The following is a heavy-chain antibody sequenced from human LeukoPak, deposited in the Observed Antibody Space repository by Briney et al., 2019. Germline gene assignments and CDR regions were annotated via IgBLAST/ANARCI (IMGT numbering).Heavy chain of an antibody. CDR3: ARDVVGSFFLWAFDI. V-gene: IGHV3-21*01. CDR2: ISSSSSYI. CDR1: GFTFRSYS. D-gene: IGHD3-10*01. J-gene: IGHJ3*02. Sequence: GGTLRLSCAASGFTFRSYSMNWVRQAPGKGLEWVSSISSSSSYIYYADSVKGRFTISRDNDKNSLYLQMNSLRAEDTAVYYCARDVVGSFFLWAFDIWGQGTMVTVSS.